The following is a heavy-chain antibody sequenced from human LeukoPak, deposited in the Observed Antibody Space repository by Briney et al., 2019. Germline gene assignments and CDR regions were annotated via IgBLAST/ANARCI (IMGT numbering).Heavy chain of an antibody. J-gene: IGHJ4*02. CDR3: ARQNDRSHDY. D-gene: IGHD1-1*01. Sequence: SETLSLTCTVSGGSISTYLWNWIRQPPGKGLEWIGYIYYSGSTNYNPSLKSRVTISVDTSKNQFSLKLRSVTAADTAVYYCARQNDRSHDYWGQGTLVTVSS. CDR2: IYYSGST. V-gene: IGHV4-59*08. CDR1: GGSISTYL.